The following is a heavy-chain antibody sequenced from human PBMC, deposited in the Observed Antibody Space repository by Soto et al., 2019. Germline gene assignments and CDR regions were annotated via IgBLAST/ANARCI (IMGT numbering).Heavy chain of an antibody. CDR2: IKQDGGEK. V-gene: IGHV3-7*01. J-gene: IGHJ4*02. D-gene: IGHD2-21*01. CDR1: GFSLSGNW. CDR3: AKVAPSISILWGFDH. Sequence: GGSLRLCSVGSGFSLSGNWMNWVRQAPGKGLEWVANIKQDGGEKYYVDSVKGRFIISRDNSRNTVYLQMSSLRAEDSAMYYCAKVAPSISILWGFDHWGPGTLVTVSS.